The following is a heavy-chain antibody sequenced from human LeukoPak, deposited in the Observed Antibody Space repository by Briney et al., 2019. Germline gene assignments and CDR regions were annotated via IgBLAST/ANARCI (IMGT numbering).Heavy chain of an antibody. CDR2: ISRNGCST. CDR1: GFTFSSFA. CDR3: VKDLRSDFMGVLSRYLSY. V-gene: IGHV3-64D*09. J-gene: IGHJ4*02. Sequence: GGSLRLSCSASGFTFSSFAMHWVRQAPGKGLEYVAAISRNGCSTYYADSVKGRFTISRDNSKSTLYLQMSSLRAEDTAVYLCVKDLRSDFMGVLSRYLSYWGQGTLVTVSS. D-gene: IGHD2/OR15-2a*01.